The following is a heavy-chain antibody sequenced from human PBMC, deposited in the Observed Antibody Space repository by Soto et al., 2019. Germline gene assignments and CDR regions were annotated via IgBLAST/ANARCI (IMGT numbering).Heavy chain of an antibody. CDR2: IYHSGIT. CDR3: VGTGTTDDY. J-gene: IGHJ4*02. D-gene: IGHD1-1*01. CDR1: GGSISSDVYS. Sequence: PSETLSLTCAVSGGSISSDVYSWTWIRQPPGKGLEWIGYIYHSGITYYNPSLKSRVTISIDTSKNQFSLKLNSVTVADTAIYYCVGTGTTDDYWGRGTLVTVSS. V-gene: IGHV4-30-2*05.